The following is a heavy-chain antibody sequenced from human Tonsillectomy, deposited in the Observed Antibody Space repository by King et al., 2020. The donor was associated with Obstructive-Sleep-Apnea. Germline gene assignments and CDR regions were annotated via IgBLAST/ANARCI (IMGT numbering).Heavy chain of an antibody. Sequence: QLQEAGPGLVKPSETLSLTRTVSGGSIRSYSRAWVRQPPGGGLGWVGRKFSSWSNNCKPTPKSPFTMSVDTSKNQFSLKLGSVTAADTAVYYCARDVPYDWLVPYYYYGMDVWGQGTTVTVSS. D-gene: IGHD3-9*01. J-gene: IGHJ6*02. CDR3: ARDVPYDWLVPYYYYGMDV. V-gene: IGHV4-4*07. CDR1: GGSIRSYS. CDR2: KFSSWSN.